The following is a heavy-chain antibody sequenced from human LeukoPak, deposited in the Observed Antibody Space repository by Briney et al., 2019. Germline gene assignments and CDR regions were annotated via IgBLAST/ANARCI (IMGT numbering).Heavy chain of an antibody. CDR3: ARDDALVATGSFDY. J-gene: IGHJ4*02. Sequence: WASVKVSCKASGYTFTSYGINWVRQAPGQGLEWMGWISAYNGNTNYAQKLQGRVTMTTDTSTSTAYMELRSLRSDDTAVYYCARDDALVATGSFDYWGQGTLVTVSS. D-gene: IGHD5-12*01. CDR1: GYTFTSYG. V-gene: IGHV1-18*01. CDR2: ISAYNGNT.